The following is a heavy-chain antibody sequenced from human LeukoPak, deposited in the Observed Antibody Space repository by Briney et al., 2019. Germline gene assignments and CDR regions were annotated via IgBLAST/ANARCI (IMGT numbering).Heavy chain of an antibody. CDR2: IYHSGST. CDR3: ARPQYTANGWFDP. D-gene: IGHD2-2*02. CDR1: GYSISSGYY. J-gene: IGHJ5*02. V-gene: IGHV4-38-2*02. Sequence: SETLSLTCTVSGYSISSGYYWGWIRQPPGKGLEWIGSIYHSGSTYYNPSLKSRVTISVDTSKNQFSLKLSSVTAADTAVYYCARPQYTANGWFDPWGQGTLVTVSS.